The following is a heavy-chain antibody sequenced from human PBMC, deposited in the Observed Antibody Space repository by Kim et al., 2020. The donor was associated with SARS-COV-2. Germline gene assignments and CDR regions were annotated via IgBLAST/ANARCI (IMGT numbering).Heavy chain of an antibody. D-gene: IGHD6-6*01. V-gene: IGHV1-8*01. CDR2: MNPNSGNT. CDR3: ARVRSARRVLDYYYMDV. Sequence: ASVKVSCKASGYTFTSYDINWVRQATGQGLEWMGWMNPNSGNTGYAQKFQGRVTMTRNTSISTAYMELSSLRSEDTAVYYCARVRSARRVLDYYYMDVWGKGHTVTVSS. CDR1: GYTFTSYD. J-gene: IGHJ6*03.